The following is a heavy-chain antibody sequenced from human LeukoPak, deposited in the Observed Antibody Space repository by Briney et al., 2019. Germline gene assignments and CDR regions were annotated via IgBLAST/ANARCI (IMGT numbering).Heavy chain of an antibody. D-gene: IGHD6-19*01. CDR1: GFTFSRYA. J-gene: IGHJ4*02. Sequence: GGSPRLSCAASGFTFSRYAMHWVRQAPGKGLEWVAVISYDGSNEYYAESVKGRFTISRDNSKDTAFLQMNSLRAEDTAVYYCAKASRQGAVASPLDYWGQGTLVTVSS. CDR2: ISYDGSNE. CDR3: AKASRQGAVASPLDY. V-gene: IGHV3-30-3*01.